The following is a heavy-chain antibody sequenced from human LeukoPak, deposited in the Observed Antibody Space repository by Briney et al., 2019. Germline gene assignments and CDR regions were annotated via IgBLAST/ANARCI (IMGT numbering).Heavy chain of an antibody. CDR2: ISGSDGST. CDR3: AKSSYYDASGYYREYYFDY. J-gene: IGHJ4*02. D-gene: IGHD3-22*01. V-gene: IGHV3-23*01. CDR1: GFTFSSYA. Sequence: PGGSLRLSCAASGFTFSSYAMTWVRQAPGKGLEWVSSISGSDGSTYYADSVKGRFTISRDNSKNTLYLQMNSLRDEDTAVYYCAKSSYYDASGYYREYYFDYWGQGTLVTVSS.